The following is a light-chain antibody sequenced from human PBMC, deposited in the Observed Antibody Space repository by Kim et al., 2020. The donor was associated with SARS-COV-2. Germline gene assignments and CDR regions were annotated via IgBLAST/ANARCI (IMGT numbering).Light chain of an antibody. V-gene: IGKV1-27*01. J-gene: IGKJ3*01. Sequence: DIQMTQSPSSLSASVGDRVTITCRASQDISNYLAWYQQRPGKVPKLLIYAASTLQSGAPSRFGGSRSGTDFTLTISSLQPEDVATYYCQKYDSAPATFGPGTKVDIK. CDR2: AAS. CDR1: QDISNY. CDR3: QKYDSAPAT.